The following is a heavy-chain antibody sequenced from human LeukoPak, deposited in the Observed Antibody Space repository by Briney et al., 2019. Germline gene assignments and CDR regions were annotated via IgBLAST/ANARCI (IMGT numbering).Heavy chain of an antibody. CDR1: GYIFTYYF. CDR3: ASRKGYSYGLIDY. J-gene: IGHJ4*02. V-gene: IGHV1-46*01. CDR2: INPSGGST. D-gene: IGHD5-18*01. Sequence: ASVKVSCKASGYIFTYYFIHWVRQAPGQGLEWMGIINPSGGSTNYAQKFQGRVTMTRDTSTSTVYMELSSLRSEDTAVYYCASRKGYSYGLIDYWGQGTLVTVSS.